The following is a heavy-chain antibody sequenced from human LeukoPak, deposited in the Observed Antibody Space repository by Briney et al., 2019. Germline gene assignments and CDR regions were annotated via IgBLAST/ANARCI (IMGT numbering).Heavy chain of an antibody. CDR1: GFTFSSYW. CDR2: IKQDGSEK. CDR3: ARGYYYGSGSYYFDY. V-gene: IGHV3-7*01. Sequence: GGSLRLSCAASGFTFSSYWMSWVRQAPGKGLEWVADIKQDGSEKFYVDSVKGRFTISRDNAKNSLYLQMNSLRAEDTAVYYCARGYYYGSGSYYFDYWGQGTLVTVSS. J-gene: IGHJ4*02. D-gene: IGHD3-10*01.